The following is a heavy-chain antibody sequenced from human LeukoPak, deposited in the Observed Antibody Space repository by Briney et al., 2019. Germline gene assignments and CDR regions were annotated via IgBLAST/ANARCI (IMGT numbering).Heavy chain of an antibody. J-gene: IGHJ4*02. Sequence: PSQTLSLTCTVSGGSISSGSYYWSWIRQPAGKGLEWIGRIYTSGSTNYNPSLKSRVTISVDTSKNQFSLKLSSVTAADTAVYYCARDKMHDYWGQGTLVTVSS. CDR2: IYTSGST. CDR3: ARDKMHDY. D-gene: IGHD5-24*01. V-gene: IGHV4-61*02. CDR1: GGSISSGSYY.